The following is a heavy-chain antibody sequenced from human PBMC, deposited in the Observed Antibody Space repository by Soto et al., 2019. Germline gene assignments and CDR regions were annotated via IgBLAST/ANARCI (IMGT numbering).Heavy chain of an antibody. V-gene: IGHV3-30*18. CDR2: ISYDGSNK. CDR1: GFIFSSYG. Sequence: PGGSLRLSCAASGFIFSSYGMHWVRQAPGKGLEWVAVISYDGSNKYYADTVKGRFTISRDNSKNTLYLQMNSLRAEDTAVYYCAKGSTAMTYFDYWGLGTLVTVSS. J-gene: IGHJ4*02. D-gene: IGHD5-18*01. CDR3: AKGSTAMTYFDY.